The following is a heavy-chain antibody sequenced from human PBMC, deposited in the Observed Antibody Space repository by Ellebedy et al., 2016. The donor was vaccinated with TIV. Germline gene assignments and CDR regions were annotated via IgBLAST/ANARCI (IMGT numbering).Heavy chain of an antibody. CDR2: ISNNGGST. CDR3: ARDPVGVGPAFDV. J-gene: IGHJ3*01. V-gene: IGHV3-64*04. Sequence: GESLKISCSASGLTFRNYAMHWVRQAPGKGLEYVSAISNNGGSTYYADSVKGRFTISRDNSKDTLVLQMNSLRAEDTAIYCGARDPVGVGPAFDVWGQGTIVTVSS. CDR1: GLTFRNYA. D-gene: IGHD4-23*01.